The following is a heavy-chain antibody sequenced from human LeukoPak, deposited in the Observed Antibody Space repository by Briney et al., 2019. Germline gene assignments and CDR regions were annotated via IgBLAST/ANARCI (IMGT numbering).Heavy chain of an antibody. V-gene: IGHV1-46*01. D-gene: IGHD2-2*03. CDR1: GYTFTSYY. Sequence: ASVKVSCKASGYTFTSYYMHWVRQAPGQGLEWMGIINPSGGSTSYAQKFQGRVTMTRDMSTSTVYMGLSSLRSEDTAVYYCARRGYCSSASCYSIYYYYYMDVWGKGTTVTVSS. CDR2: INPSGGST. CDR3: ARRGYCSSASCYSIYYYYYMDV. J-gene: IGHJ6*03.